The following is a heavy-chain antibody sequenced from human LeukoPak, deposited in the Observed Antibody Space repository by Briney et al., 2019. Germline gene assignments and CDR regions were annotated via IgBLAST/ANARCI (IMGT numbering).Heavy chain of an antibody. CDR3: ARVMRRGNYLDY. CDR1: GFTFSSYA. CDR2: ISYDGSNK. Sequence: GGSLRLSCAASGFTFSSYAMHWVRQAPGKGLEWVAVISYDGSNKYYADSVKGRFTIARENVRNSLYLQMNSLRAEDTAIYYCARVMRRGNYLDYWGQGTLVTVSS. D-gene: IGHD2-8*01. J-gene: IGHJ4*02. V-gene: IGHV3-30*04.